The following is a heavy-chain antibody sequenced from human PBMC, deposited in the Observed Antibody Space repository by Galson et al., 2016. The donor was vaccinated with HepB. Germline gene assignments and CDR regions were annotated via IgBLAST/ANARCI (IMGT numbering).Heavy chain of an antibody. CDR3: TRGTLGSVATMAFDY. CDR1: GDSISNNYW. V-gene: IGHV4-4*02. Sequence: SETLSLTCAVSGDSISNNYWWTWVRQFPGQGLERIGEICQTGTAHYNPSFTSRATISIDKSKNEISLRLASVTAADTAVYYCTRGTLGSVATMAFDYWGQGTLVTVSS. CDR2: ICQTGTA. D-gene: IGHD4/OR15-4a*01. J-gene: IGHJ4*02.